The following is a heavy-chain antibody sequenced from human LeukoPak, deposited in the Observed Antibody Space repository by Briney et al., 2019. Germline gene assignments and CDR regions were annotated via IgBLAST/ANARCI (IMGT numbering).Heavy chain of an antibody. CDR3: ATDRPTGGSYYGYYYYGMDV. J-gene: IGHJ6*02. V-gene: IGHV1-24*01. D-gene: IGHD1-26*01. Sequence: ASVKVSCKVSGYTLTELSMHWVRQAPGKGLEWMGGFDPEDGETIYAQKFQGRVTMTEDTSTDTAYMELSSLRSEDTAVYYCATDRPTGGSYYGYYYYGMDVWGQGTTVTVPS. CDR1: GYTLTELS. CDR2: FDPEDGET.